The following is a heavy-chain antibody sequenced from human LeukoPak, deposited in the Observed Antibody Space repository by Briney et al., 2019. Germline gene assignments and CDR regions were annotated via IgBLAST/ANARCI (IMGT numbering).Heavy chain of an antibody. V-gene: IGHV3-30*02. CDR1: GFTFSSHG. CDR2: IRYDGSNK. CDR3: AKDASYGSGSYYNWVYYYYYGMDV. Sequence: GGSLRLSCAASGFTFSSHGMHWVRQAPGKGLEWVAFIRYDGSNKYYADSVKGRFTISRDNSKNTLYLQMNSLRAEGTAVYYCAKDASYGSGSYYNWVYYYYYGMDVWGQGITVTVSS. D-gene: IGHD3-10*01. J-gene: IGHJ6*02.